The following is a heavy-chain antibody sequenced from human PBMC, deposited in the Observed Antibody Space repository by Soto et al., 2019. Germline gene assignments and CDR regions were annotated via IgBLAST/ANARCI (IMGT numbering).Heavy chain of an antibody. V-gene: IGHV4-39*01. Sequence: QLQLQESGPGLVKPSETLSLTCTVSGGSVSRSNCYWGWIRQPPGKGLEWIGSIYYTGSTYYNPSLKSRVPMSVDTSKNQFSLKLSSMTATDTAVYYCARLGKMDTTLGGYYYYVMDLWGQGTTVTVSS. CDR1: GGSVSRSNCY. J-gene: IGHJ6*02. CDR2: IYYTGST. CDR3: ARLGKMDTTLGGYYYYVMDL. D-gene: IGHD5-18*01.